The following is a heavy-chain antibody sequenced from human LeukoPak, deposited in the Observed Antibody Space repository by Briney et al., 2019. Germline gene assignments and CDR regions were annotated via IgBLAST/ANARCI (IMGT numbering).Heavy chain of an antibody. J-gene: IGHJ1*01. CDR1: GFTFRHYD. Sequence: GGTLRLSCVASGFTFRHYDMSWVRQAPGKGLEWVSSINTSGGSTYYADSLQGRFTISRDNSKNTLYLQMNSLRAEDTAVYYCAKDTCTGGSCYEDEYFQHWGQGTLVTVSS. D-gene: IGHD2-15*01. CDR2: INTSGGST. CDR3: AKDTCTGGSCYEDEYFQH. V-gene: IGHV3-23*01.